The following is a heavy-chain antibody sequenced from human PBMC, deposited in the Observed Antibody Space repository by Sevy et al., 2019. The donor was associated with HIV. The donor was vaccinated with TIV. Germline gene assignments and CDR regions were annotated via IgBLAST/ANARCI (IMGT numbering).Heavy chain of an antibody. CDR2: ISHDGSNK. V-gene: IGHV3-30*04. CDR1: GFIFNNYA. J-gene: IGHJ4*02. CDR3: ARALSTWYYFDY. Sequence: GGSLRLSCAVSGFIFNNYAMHWVRQAPGKGLEWAAGISHDGSNKYYEDSVKGRFTISRDNSKNSVYLQMNSLRAEDTAVYYCARALSTWYYFDYWGQGTLVTVSS. D-gene: IGHD6-13*01.